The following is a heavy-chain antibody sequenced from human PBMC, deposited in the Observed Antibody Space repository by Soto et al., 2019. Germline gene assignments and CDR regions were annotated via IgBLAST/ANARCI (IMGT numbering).Heavy chain of an antibody. Sequence: SETLPLTCAVSGGSISSGGYSWSWIRQPPGKGLEWIGYIYHSGSTYYNPSLKSRVTISVDRSKHQFSLKLSSVTAADTAVYYCARENGDYHFDYWGQGTLVTVSS. CDR1: GGSISSGGYS. D-gene: IGHD4-17*01. CDR2: IYHSGST. CDR3: ARENGDYHFDY. J-gene: IGHJ4*02. V-gene: IGHV4-30-2*01.